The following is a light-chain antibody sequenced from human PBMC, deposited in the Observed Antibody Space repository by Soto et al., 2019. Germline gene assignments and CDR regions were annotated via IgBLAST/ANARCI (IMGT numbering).Light chain of an antibody. CDR2: EVS. CDR3: SSKTSSSSPVV. J-gene: IGLJ1*01. CDR1: TSDVGAYNY. Sequence: QSVLTQPASVSGSPGQSITISCTGSTSDVGAYNYVSWYKHHPGQAPQLMIYEVSNRPSGGSNRFSGSKSGNTASLTISGLQADDEGDYYCSSKTSSSSPVVFGTGTKVTVL. V-gene: IGLV2-14*01.